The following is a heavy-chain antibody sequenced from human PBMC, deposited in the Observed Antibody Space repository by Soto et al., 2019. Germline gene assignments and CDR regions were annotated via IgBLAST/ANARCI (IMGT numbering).Heavy chain of an antibody. Sequence: QVQLVESGGGVVQPGRSLRLSCAASGFTFSVYTIHWVRQAPGKGLEWVTVISYDGNNKYYADSVRGRFTISRDNSKNTLYLQMNSLRAEDTAVYYCARGMGYFHLWGRCTLVTVSS. CDR1: GFTFSVYT. CDR3: ARGMGYFHL. CDR2: ISYDGNNK. D-gene: IGHD2-8*01. J-gene: IGHJ2*01. V-gene: IGHV3-30-3*01.